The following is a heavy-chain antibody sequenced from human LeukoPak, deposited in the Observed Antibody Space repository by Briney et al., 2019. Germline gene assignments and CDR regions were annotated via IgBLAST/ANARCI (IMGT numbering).Heavy chain of an antibody. V-gene: IGHV4-4*09. CDR1: GGSISSYY. CDR3: ARTISLWSGYYTDWFDP. J-gene: IGHJ5*02. CDR2: IYTSGST. D-gene: IGHD3-3*01. Sequence: KPSETLSLTCTVSGGSISSYYWSWIRQPPGKGLEWIGYIYTSGSTNYNPSLKSRVTISVDTSKNQFSLKLSSVTAADTAVYYCARTISLWSGYYTDWFDPWGQGTLVTVSS.